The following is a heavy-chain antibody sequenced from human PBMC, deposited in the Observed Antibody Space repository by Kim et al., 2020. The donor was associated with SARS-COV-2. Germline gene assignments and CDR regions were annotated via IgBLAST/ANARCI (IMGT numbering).Heavy chain of an antibody. CDR3: ARRAAAGPNRYYFDY. Sequence: PSLKSRVTISVDTSKNQFSLKLSSVTAADTAVYYCARRAAAGPNRYYFDYWGQGTLVTVSS. J-gene: IGHJ4*02. V-gene: IGHV4-34*01. D-gene: IGHD6-13*01.